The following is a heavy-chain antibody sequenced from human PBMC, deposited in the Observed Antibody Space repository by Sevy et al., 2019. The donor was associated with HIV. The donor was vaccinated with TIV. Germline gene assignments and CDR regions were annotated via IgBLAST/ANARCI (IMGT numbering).Heavy chain of an antibody. J-gene: IGHJ1*01. CDR3: ARGENDDEFFQY. D-gene: IGHD1-26*01. CDR2: TSYDGSHK. Sequence: GGSLRLSCTVSGFIFSNFAMHWVHQAPGKGLEWVAVTSYDGSHKYYADSVKGRFTVSRDNSRNILSLEMSSLTRDDTAVYYCARGENDDEFFQYWGQGTLVTVSS. V-gene: IGHV3-30*04. CDR1: GFIFSNFA.